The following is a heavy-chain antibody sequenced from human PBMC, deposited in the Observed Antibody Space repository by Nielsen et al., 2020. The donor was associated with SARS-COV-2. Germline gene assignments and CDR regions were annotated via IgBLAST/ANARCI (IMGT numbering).Heavy chain of an antibody. D-gene: IGHD1-14*01. V-gene: IGHV4-59*13. Sequence: GSLRLSCTVSGGSISSYYWSWIRQPPGRGLEWIGYIPYIGSTFYSASLKNRVTISLDTSKNQLSLNLNSMTSADTAVYYCVRHEGGTTMDDWGPGTMVTVSS. CDR2: IPYIGST. CDR1: GGSISSYY. J-gene: IGHJ6*01. CDR3: VRHEGGTTMDD.